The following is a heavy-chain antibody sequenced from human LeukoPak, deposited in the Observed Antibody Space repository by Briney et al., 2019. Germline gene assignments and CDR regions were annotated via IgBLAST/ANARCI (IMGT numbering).Heavy chain of an antibody. CDR3: AKDTGPRMITFGGVVISYFDY. CDR2: IKGNGFDT. V-gene: IGHV3-23*01. CDR1: GFIFSNYA. D-gene: IGHD3-16*01. Sequence: GGSLRLSCAGSGFIFSNYAMSWVRQAPGKGLEWVSGIKGNGFDTYYADSVKGRFTVSRDNSKNTLSLQMNSLSAEDTAVYYCAKDTGPRMITFGGVVISYFDYWGQGALVTVSS. J-gene: IGHJ4*02.